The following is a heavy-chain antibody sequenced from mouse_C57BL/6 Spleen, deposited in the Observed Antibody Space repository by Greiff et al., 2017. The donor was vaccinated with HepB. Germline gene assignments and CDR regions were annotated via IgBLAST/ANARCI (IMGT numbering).Heavy chain of an antibody. D-gene: IGHD1-1*01. CDR1: GYTFTDYY. CDR2: IYPGSGNT. J-gene: IGHJ3*01. CDR3: ARNYYGSSYDVFAY. V-gene: IGHV1-76*01. Sequence: VQLVESGAELVRPGASVKLSCKASGYTFTDYYINWVKQRPGQGLEWIARIYPGSGNTYYNEKFKGKATLTAEKSSSTAYMQLSSLTSEDSAVYFCARNYYGSSYDVFAYWGQGTLVTVSA.